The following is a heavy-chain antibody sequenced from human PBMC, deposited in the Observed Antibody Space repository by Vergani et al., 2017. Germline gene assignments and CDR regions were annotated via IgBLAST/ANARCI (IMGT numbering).Heavy chain of an antibody. V-gene: IGHV4-59*11. CDR3: ARVLSPSGTMVRGVIDY. CDR1: GGSISSHY. CDR2: IYYSGST. Sequence: QVQLQESGPGLVKPSETLSLTCTVSGGSISSHYWSWTRQPPGKGLEWSGYIYYSGSTNYNPSLKSRVTISVDTSKNQFSLKLSSVTAADTAVYYCARVLSPSGTMVRGVIDYWGQGTLVTVSS. D-gene: IGHD3-10*01. J-gene: IGHJ4*02.